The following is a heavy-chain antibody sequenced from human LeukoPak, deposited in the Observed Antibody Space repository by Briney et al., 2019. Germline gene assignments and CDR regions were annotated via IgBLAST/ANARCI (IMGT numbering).Heavy chain of an antibody. J-gene: IGHJ3*02. V-gene: IGHV3-23*01. CDR1: GFIFSSYA. Sequence: GGSLRLSCAVSGFIFSSYAMSWVRQAPGKGLEWVSVFSGSGGSTYYADSVRGRFTISRDNSRNSLYLQMNSLRAEDTAVYYCARATVGLRAFDIWGQGTMVTVSS. D-gene: IGHD4-23*01. CDR3: ARATVGLRAFDI. CDR2: FSGSGGST.